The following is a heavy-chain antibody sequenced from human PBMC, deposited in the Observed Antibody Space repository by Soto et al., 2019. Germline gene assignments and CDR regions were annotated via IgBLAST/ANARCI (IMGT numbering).Heavy chain of an antibody. CDR1: GFTFSSYS. J-gene: IGHJ3*02. D-gene: IGHD2-15*01. V-gene: IGHV3-21*01. CDR3: ARDPYCSGGSCYHDAFDI. CDR2: ISSSSSYI. Sequence: EVQLVESGGGLVKPGGSLRLSCAASGFTFSSYSMNWVRQAPGKGLEWVSSISSSSSYIYYADSVKGRFTIPRDNAKNSLYLQMNSLRAEDTAVYYCARDPYCSGGSCYHDAFDIWGQGTMVTVSS.